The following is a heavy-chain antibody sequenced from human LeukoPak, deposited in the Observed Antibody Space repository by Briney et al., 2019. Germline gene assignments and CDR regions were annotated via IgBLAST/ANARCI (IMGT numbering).Heavy chain of an antibody. CDR1: GFTFSSYA. V-gene: IGHV3-30-3*01. Sequence: PGGSLRLSCAASGFTFSSYAMHWVRQAPGKGLEWVAVISYDGSNKYYADSVKGRFTISRDNSKNTLYLQMNSLRAEDTAVYYCAREVTIFGVVAGGYYYYGMGVWGQGTTVTVSS. J-gene: IGHJ6*02. CDR2: ISYDGSNK. D-gene: IGHD3-3*01. CDR3: AREVTIFGVVAGGYYYYGMGV.